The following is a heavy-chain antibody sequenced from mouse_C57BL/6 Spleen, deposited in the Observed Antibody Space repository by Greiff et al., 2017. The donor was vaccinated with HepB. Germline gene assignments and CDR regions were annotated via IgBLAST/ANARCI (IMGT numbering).Heavy chain of an antibody. D-gene: IGHD2-1*01. CDR1: GYTFTSYW. CDR3: ARRGFYGNCARGYFDV. Sequence: VKLQQPGAELVMPGASVKLSCKASGYTFTSYWMHWVKQRPGQGLEWIGEIDPSDSYTNYNQKFKGKSTLTVDKSSSTAYMQLSSLTSEDSAVYYCARRGFYGNCARGYFDVWGTVTTVTVSS. CDR2: IDPSDSYT. J-gene: IGHJ1*03. V-gene: IGHV1-69*01.